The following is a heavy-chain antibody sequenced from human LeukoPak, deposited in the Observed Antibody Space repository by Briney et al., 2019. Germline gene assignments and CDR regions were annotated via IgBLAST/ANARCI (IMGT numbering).Heavy chain of an antibody. Sequence: PRGSLRLSCAASGFTFDDFSVHCDRQAPGKGLEWVSGLSWNSGTIAYAESVKDRLTLSRDNAKNSLYLQMNNLRPEDTAFYYCAKGSYAPYYLDSWGQGTLVIVSS. D-gene: IGHD2-2*01. J-gene: IGHJ4*02. CDR1: GFTFDDFS. CDR3: AKGSYAPYYLDS. CDR2: LSWNSGTI. V-gene: IGHV3-9*01.